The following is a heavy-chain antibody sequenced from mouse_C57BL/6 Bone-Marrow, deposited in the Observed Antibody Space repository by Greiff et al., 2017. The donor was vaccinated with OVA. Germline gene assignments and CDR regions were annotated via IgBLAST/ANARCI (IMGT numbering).Heavy chain of an antibody. V-gene: IGHV1-85*01. CDR1: GYTFTSYD. CDR3: AIYYGSPFAY. J-gene: IGHJ3*01. D-gene: IGHD2-2*01. CDR2: IYPRDGST. Sequence: VHLVESGPELVKPGASVKLSCKASGYTFTSYDINWVKQRPGQGLEWIGWIYPRDGSTKYNEKFKGKATLTVDTSSSTAYMELHSLTSEDSAVYFCAIYYGSPFAYWGQGTLVTVSA.